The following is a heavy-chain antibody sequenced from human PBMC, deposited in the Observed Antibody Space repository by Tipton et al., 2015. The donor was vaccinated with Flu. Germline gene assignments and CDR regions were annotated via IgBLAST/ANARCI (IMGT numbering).Heavy chain of an antibody. J-gene: IGHJ4*02. Sequence: GLVKPSQTLSLTCSVSGASVSSGGYYWSWIRQHPGKGLEWIGYIHYSGTTYYSPSLRSRVTISVDTSKNQFSLKLNSLTAADTAVYYCARDEDTSMGTHWGQGTLVTVPS. V-gene: IGHV4-31*03. CDR3: ARDEDTSMGTH. D-gene: IGHD5-18*01. CDR2: IHYSGTT. CDR1: GASVSSGGYY.